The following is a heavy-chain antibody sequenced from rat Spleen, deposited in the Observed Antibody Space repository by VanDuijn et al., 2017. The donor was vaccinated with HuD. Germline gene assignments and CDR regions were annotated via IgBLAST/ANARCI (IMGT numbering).Heavy chain of an antibody. CDR3: ATDGYYDGTYYSVYVMDA. Sequence: EVHLVESGGGLVQPGRSLKLSCAASGFTFSNYGMHWIRQAPTKGLEWVASISPSGGRSHYRDSVKGRFTISRDKAKSTLCLQMDSLRSEDTATYYCATDGYYDGTYYSVYVMDAWGQGASVTVSS. J-gene: IGHJ4*01. CDR1: GFTFSNYG. CDR2: ISPSGGRS. D-gene: IGHD1-12*02. V-gene: IGHV5-19*01.